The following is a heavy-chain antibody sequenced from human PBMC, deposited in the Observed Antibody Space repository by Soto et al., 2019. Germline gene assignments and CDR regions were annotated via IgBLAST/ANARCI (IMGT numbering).Heavy chain of an antibody. Sequence: QVQLVESGGGVVQPGRSLRLSCAASGFTFSSYGMHWVRQAPGKGLEWVAVISYDGSNKYYADSVKGRFTISRDNSKITLYLQMNSLRAEDTAVYYCAKGGWKQPYYFDYWGQGTLVTVSS. CDR3: AKGGWKQPYYFDY. CDR1: GFTFSSYG. V-gene: IGHV3-30*18. D-gene: IGHD5-18*01. CDR2: ISYDGSNK. J-gene: IGHJ4*02.